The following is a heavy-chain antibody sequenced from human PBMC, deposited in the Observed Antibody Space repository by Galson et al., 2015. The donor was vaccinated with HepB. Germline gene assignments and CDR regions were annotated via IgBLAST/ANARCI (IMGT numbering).Heavy chain of an antibody. V-gene: IGHV3-13*01. D-gene: IGHD6-6*01. CDR2: IGPSGDS. J-gene: IGHJ4*02. CDR1: GFTFSKYD. Sequence: SLRLSCATSGFTFSKYDMHWVRQGTGKSLEWVSAIGPSGDSYYLGSVKGRFTISRDNARNSLFLQMNSLRAGDTAVYYCVRGRPFGSSSEFDSWGLGTLVTVSS. CDR3: VRGRPFGSSSEFDS.